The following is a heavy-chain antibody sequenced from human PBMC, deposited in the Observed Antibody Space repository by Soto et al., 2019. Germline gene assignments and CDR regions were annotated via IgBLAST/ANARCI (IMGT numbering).Heavy chain of an antibody. Sequence: ASVKLSCKASGYTFTNYYMHWVRQAPEQGLEWMGIINPSGGSTSYAQKFQGRVTMTRDTSTSTVYMELSSLRSEDTAVYYCARSYCGGDCYSHYYYGMDVWGQGTTVTVSS. D-gene: IGHD2-21*02. J-gene: IGHJ6*02. V-gene: IGHV1-46*01. CDR2: INPSGGST. CDR3: ARSYCGGDCYSHYYYGMDV. CDR1: GYTFTNYY.